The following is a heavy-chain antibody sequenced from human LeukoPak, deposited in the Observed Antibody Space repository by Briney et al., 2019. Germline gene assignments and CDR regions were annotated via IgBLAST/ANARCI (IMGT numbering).Heavy chain of an antibody. J-gene: IGHJ3*02. Sequence: ASVKVSCKASGYTFSSYGINWVRQAPGQGLEWMGWISVINSGNTRYAQNFQGRLTMTTDTSTTTTYMELRSLRSDDTAVYYCSREFPFCGADCFSGVFDIWGQGTMVTVS. D-gene: IGHD2-21*02. CDR2: ISVINSGNT. CDR1: GYTFSSYG. CDR3: SREFPFCGADCFSGVFDI. V-gene: IGHV1-18*01.